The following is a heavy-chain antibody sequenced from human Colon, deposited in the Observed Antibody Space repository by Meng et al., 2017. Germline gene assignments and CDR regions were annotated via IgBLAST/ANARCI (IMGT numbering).Heavy chain of an antibody. J-gene: IGHJ1*01. Sequence: VQVRESGRAVLTPSDTLSLTRAVYGESITNHNWWAWVRPPPGKGLEWIGEIPHRGSSAYNPSLKSRVSMSIDKSKNQFSLKLTSVTAADTAVYHCLRGSGGSVWGQGTLVTVSS. CDR3: LRGSGGSV. D-gene: IGHD3-10*01. CDR2: IPHRGSS. V-gene: IGHV4-4*02. CDR1: GESITNHNW.